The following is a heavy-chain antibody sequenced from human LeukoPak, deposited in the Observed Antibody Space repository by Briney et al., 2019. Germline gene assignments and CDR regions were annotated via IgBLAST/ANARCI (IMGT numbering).Heavy chain of an antibody. V-gene: IGHV1-69*05. J-gene: IGHJ4*02. CDR3: ARDLDTAMVTDY. CDR2: IIPIFGTA. Sequence: SVKVSCKASGGTFSSYAISWVRQAPGQGLEWMGRIIPIFGTANYAQKFQGRVTITTDESTSTAYMELSSLRSEDTAVYYCARDLDTAMVTDYWGQGTLVTVSS. D-gene: IGHD5-18*01. CDR1: GGTFSSYA.